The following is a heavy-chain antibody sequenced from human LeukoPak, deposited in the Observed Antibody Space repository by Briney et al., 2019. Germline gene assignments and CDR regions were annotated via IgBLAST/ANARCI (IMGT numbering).Heavy chain of an antibody. CDR1: GFTFSNCW. J-gene: IGHJ4*02. CDR3: ARGKHYYHAPDY. V-gene: IGHV3-74*01. CDR2: INSDGSNT. D-gene: IGHD3-10*01. Sequence: GGSLRLSCAASGFTFSNCWMHWVRQAPGKGLVWVSRINSDGSNTNYADSVKGRFTISRDNTKNTLYLQMNSLRAEDTAVYYCARGKHYYHAPDYWGQGTLVTVSS.